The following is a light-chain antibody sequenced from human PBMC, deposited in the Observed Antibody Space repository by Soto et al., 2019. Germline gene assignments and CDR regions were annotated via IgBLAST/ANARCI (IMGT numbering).Light chain of an antibody. V-gene: IGKV1-9*01. CDR1: QGISSY. CDR3: QQLNTYPFT. J-gene: IGKJ4*01. CDR2: AAS. Sequence: DIQLTQSPSFLSASVGDRVTITCRASQGISSYLAWYQHKPGKAPKLLIYAASTLQSGVPSRFSGSESGTEFTLTISSLQPEDFATYYCQQLNTYPFTFGGGTKVEIK.